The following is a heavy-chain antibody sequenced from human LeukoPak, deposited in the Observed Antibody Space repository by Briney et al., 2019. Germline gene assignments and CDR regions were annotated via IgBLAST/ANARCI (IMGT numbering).Heavy chain of an antibody. CDR1: GGSISSYY. CDR2: IYYSGST. Sequence: SETLSLTCTVSGGSISSYYWSWIRQPPGKGLEWIGYIYYSGSTNYNPSLKSRVTISVDTSKNQFSLTLSSVTTADTAVYYCARGQKYRNGYTVTELGSGYFAYWGQGTLVTVSS. J-gene: IGHJ4*02. V-gene: IGHV4-59*01. CDR3: ARGQKYRNGYTVTELGSGYFAY. D-gene: IGHD5-18*01.